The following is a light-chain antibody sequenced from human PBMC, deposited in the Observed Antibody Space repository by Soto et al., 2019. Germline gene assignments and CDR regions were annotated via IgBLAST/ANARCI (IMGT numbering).Light chain of an antibody. CDR2: GNN. Sequence: QSVLTQPPSVSGAPGQRVTISCTGSSSNIGAGYDVHWYQQLPGTAPKLLIYGNNNRPSGVPDRFSGSKSGTSASPAITGLQAEDEADYYCQSYDSSLSGSGVVFGGGTKVTVL. CDR3: QSYDSSLSGSGVV. V-gene: IGLV1-40*01. CDR1: SSNIGAGYD. J-gene: IGLJ2*01.